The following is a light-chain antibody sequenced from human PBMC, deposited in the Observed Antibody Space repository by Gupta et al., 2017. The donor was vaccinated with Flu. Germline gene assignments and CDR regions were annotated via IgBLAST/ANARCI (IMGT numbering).Light chain of an antibody. CDR3: SSYATTDTLV. CDR2: EVT. V-gene: IGLV2-14*01. Sequence: TRGDIGDYKYVSWYQQYPGKAPKLIMYEVTNRPSRVSSRFSGSKSGNTASLTISGLQAEDEAEYFCSSYATTDTLVFGSGTTVTV. J-gene: IGLJ1*01. CDR1: RGDIGDYKY.